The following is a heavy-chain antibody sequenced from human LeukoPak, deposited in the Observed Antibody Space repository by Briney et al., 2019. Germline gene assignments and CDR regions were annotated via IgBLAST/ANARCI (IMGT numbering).Heavy chain of an antibody. CDR3: SRLGIVPAGNIDC. J-gene: IGHJ4*02. CDR1: GGSISSSTYY. CDR2: IYYSGSS. D-gene: IGHD2-2*01. Sequence: SGTLSLTCTLSGGSISSSTYYWGWIRQPPGKGLEWIGNIYYSGSSYYNPSLKSRLTISVDTSKSQFSLSLTSVTAADTAVYYCSRLGIVPAGNIDCWGQGTLVTVSS. V-gene: IGHV4-39*01.